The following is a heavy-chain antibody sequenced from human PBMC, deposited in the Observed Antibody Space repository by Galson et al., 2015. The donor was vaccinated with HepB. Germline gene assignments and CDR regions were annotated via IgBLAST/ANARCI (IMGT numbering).Heavy chain of an antibody. J-gene: IGHJ6*02. CDR3: ARRISLVRGIITKPDYYYGMDV. CDR2: INPDGSEK. D-gene: IGHD3-10*01. Sequence: QAPGKGLEWVANINPDGSEKYYVASLKGRFTISRDNAKNSLYLQMDSLRAEDTAVYYCARRISLVRGIITKPDYYYGMDVWGQGTTVTVAS. V-gene: IGHV3-7*03.